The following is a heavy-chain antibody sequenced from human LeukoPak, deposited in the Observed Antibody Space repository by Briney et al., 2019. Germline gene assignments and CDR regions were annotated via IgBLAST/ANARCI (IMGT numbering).Heavy chain of an antibody. V-gene: IGHV1-69*13. CDR1: GGTFSSCA. CDR2: IIPIFGTA. CDR3: ARECSTSCYMDV. Sequence: SVKVSCKASGGTFSSCAISWVRQAPGQGLEWMGGIIPIFGTANYAQKFQGRVTITADESTSTAYMELSSLRSEDTAVYYCARECSTSCYMDVWGKGTTVTVSS. D-gene: IGHD2-2*01. J-gene: IGHJ6*03.